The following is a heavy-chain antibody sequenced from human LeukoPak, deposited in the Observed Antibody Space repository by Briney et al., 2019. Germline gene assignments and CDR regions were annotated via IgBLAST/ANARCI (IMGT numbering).Heavy chain of an antibody. CDR1: GFTFSSYG. D-gene: IGHD3-10*01. J-gene: IGHJ5*02. CDR3: AKETNYYGSGSYPWFDP. Sequence: PGGSLRLSCAASGFTFSSYGMHWVRQAPGKGLEWVAVISYDGSNEYYADPVKGRFTISRDNSNNTLYLQMNSLRDEDTAVYYCAKETNYYGSGSYPWFDPWGQGTLVTVSS. V-gene: IGHV3-30*18. CDR2: ISYDGSNE.